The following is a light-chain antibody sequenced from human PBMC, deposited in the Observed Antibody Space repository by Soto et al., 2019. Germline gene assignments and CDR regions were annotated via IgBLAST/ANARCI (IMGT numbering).Light chain of an antibody. J-gene: IGKJ1*01. CDR3: QQYGSSPRT. Sequence: EIVLMQSAGALSLTPGERDTLSCRASQSVSSSYLAWYQQKPDQAPRLLIHGASSRATGIPDRFSGSGSGTDFTLTISRLEPEDVAVYYCQQYGSSPRTFGQGTKVDI. CDR1: QSVSSSY. V-gene: IGKV3-20*01. CDR2: GAS.